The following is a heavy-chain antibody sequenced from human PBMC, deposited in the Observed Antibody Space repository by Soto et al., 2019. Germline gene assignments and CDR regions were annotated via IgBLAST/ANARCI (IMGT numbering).Heavy chain of an antibody. J-gene: IGHJ4*02. CDR3: ASLCSSTSCYDGY. V-gene: IGHV4-59*01. CDR2: IYYSGST. D-gene: IGHD2-2*01. CDR1: GGSISSYY. Sequence: PSETLSLTCTVSGGSISSYYWSWIRQPPGKGLEWIGYIYYSGSTNYNPSLKSRVTISVDTSKNQFSLKLSSVTAADTAVYYGASLCSSTSCYDGYWGQGNLVTVSS.